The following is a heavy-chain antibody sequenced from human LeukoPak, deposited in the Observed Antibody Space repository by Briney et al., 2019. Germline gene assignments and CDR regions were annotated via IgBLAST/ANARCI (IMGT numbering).Heavy chain of an antibody. CDR1: GFPFSSYA. J-gene: IGHJ4*02. CDR3: ARDRSSYYGSGSYGGFDN. D-gene: IGHD3-10*01. CDR2: ISGRGGRT. Sequence: GGSLRLPCAASGFPFSSYAMSWVRQATGKGQEWVSAISGRGGRTYYADSVKGRFTISRDNSKNTLYLQMNSLRAEDTAVYYCARDRSSYYGSGSYGGFDNWGQGTLVTVSS. V-gene: IGHV3-23*01.